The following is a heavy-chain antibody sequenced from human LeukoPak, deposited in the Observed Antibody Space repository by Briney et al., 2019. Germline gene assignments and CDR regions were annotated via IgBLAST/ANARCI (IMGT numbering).Heavy chain of an antibody. CDR3: ARGRGQRLDGYNFDGAFDI. D-gene: IGHD5-24*01. Sequence: GASVKVSCKASGYTFTSYGISWVRQAPGQGLEWMGWISAYNGNTNYAQKLQGRVTMTTDTSTSTAYMELRGLRSDDTAVYYCARGRGQRLDGYNFDGAFDIWGQGTMVTVSS. J-gene: IGHJ3*02. CDR1: GYTFTSYG. V-gene: IGHV1-18*01. CDR2: ISAYNGNT.